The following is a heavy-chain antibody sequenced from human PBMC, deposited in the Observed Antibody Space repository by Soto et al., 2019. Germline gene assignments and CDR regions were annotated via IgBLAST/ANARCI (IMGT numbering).Heavy chain of an antibody. J-gene: IGHJ3*02. CDR3: ASATDTAMVHDAFDI. D-gene: IGHD5-18*01. Sequence: ASVKGSCKASGYTFTSYGISWVRQAPGQGLEWMGWISAYNGNTNYAQKLQGRVTMTTDTSTSTAYMELRSLRSDDTAVYYCASATDTAMVHDAFDIWGQGTMVTISS. V-gene: IGHV1-18*04. CDR1: GYTFTSYG. CDR2: ISAYNGNT.